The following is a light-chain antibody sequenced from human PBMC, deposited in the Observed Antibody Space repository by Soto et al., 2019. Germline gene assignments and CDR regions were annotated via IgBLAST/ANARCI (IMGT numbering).Light chain of an antibody. Sequence: DIQMTQSPSSLSASVGDRVTITCRASQGIYNYLAWYQQKPVKAPKLLIYAASTLEAGVPSRFSGSGSGTDFTLTISSLQPEDVATYYGHKYNSALLTFGQGTRLEIK. CDR1: QGIYNY. J-gene: IGKJ5*01. V-gene: IGKV1-27*01. CDR3: HKYNSALLT. CDR2: AAS.